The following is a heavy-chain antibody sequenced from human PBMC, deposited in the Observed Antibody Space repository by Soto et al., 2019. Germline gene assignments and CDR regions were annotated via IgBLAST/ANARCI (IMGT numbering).Heavy chain of an antibody. CDR3: ARGDHCSGGSCYSDFDY. CDR2: INHSGST. J-gene: IGHJ4*02. V-gene: IGHV4-34*01. Sequence: SETLSLTCAVYGGSFSGYYWSWIRQPPGKGLEWIGEINHSGSTNYNPSLKSRVNISVDTSKNQFSLKLSSVTAADTAVYYCARGDHCSGGSCYSDFDYWGQGTLVTVSS. D-gene: IGHD2-15*01. CDR1: GGSFSGYY.